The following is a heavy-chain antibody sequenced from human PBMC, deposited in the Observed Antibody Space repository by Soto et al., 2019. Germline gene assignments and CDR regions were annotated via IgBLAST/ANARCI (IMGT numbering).Heavy chain of an antibody. D-gene: IGHD3-16*02. CDR3: ARIGEYYDYVWGSYRSGWFDP. CDR2: IIPIFGTA. J-gene: IGHJ5*02. V-gene: IGHV1-69*06. CDR1: GGTFSSYA. Sequence: QVQLVQSGAEVKKPGSSVKVSCKASGGTFSSYAISWVRQAPGQGLEWMGGIIPIFGTANYAQKFQGRVTITADKSTSTAYLELSSLRSEDTAVYYCARIGEYYDYVWGSYRSGWFDPGGQGTLVTVSS.